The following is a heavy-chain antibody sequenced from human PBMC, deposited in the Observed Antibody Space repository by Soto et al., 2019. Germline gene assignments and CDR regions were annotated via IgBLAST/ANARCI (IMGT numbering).Heavy chain of an antibody. V-gene: IGHV3-23*01. CDR2: ISGSGGST. D-gene: IGHD6-13*01. Sequence: EVQLLESGGGLVQPGGSLRLSCAASGFTFSSYAMSSVRQAPGKGLEWVSAISGSGGSTYYADSVKGRFTISRDNSKNTLYLQMNSLRAEDTAVYYCAKVIGDSSSGFQHWGQGTLVTVSS. J-gene: IGHJ1*01. CDR3: AKVIGDSSSGFQH. CDR1: GFTFSSYA.